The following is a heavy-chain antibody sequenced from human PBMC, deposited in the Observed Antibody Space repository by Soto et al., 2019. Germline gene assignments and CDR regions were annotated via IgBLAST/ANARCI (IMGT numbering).Heavy chain of an antibody. CDR1: GFTFSNYW. CDR3: TRDPAPSGWFDY. V-gene: IGHV3-74*01. J-gene: IGHJ5*01. CDR2: INSDGSST. Sequence: LRLSCAASGFTFSNYWMHWVRQAPGKGLVWVSRINSDGSSTSYADSVRGRFTISRDNAKNTLYLQMNSLRGEDTAVYYCTRDPAPSGWFDYWGQGTLVTVSS. D-gene: IGHD6-19*01.